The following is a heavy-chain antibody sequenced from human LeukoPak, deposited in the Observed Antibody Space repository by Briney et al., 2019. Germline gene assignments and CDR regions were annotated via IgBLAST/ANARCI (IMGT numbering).Heavy chain of an antibody. CDR1: GFTFSTYG. D-gene: IGHD2-2*01. J-gene: IGHJ4*02. Sequence: GGSLKLSCAASGFTFSTYGMHWVRQAPGKGLEWVAFIRYDGNNKYYADFVKGRFTISRDNSKNTLYLHMNSLRTEDTAVYYCAKIEGKYQLANVPDHWGQGTLVTVSS. CDR3: AKIEGKYQLANVPDH. CDR2: IRYDGNNK. V-gene: IGHV3-30*02.